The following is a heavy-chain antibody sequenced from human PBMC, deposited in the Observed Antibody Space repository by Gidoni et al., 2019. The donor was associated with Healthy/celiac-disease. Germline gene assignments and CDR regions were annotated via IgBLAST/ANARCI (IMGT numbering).Heavy chain of an antibody. CDR1: GFTFSSYA. D-gene: IGHD1-1*01. J-gene: IGHJ6*02. Sequence: QVQLVESGGGVVQPGRSLRLSCAASGFTFSSYAMHWVRQAPGKGLEWVAVISYDGSNKYYADSVKGRFTISRDNSKNTLYLQMNSLRAEDTAVYYCARAVGAGASEYYYGMDVWGQGTTVTVSS. CDR2: ISYDGSNK. CDR3: ARAVGAGASEYYYGMDV. V-gene: IGHV3-30-3*01.